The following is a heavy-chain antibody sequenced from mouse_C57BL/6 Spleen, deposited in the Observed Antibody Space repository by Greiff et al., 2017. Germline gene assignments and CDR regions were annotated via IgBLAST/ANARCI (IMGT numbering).Heavy chain of an antibody. J-gene: IGHJ3*01. CDR2: IDPSDSYT. CDR3: ARRDDDPAWFAY. D-gene: IGHD2-4*01. Sequence: QVQLQQPGAELVMPGASVKLSCKASGYTFTSYWMHWVKQRPGQGLEWIGEIDPSDSYTNYNQKFKGKSTLTVDKSSSTAYMQLSSLTSEAAAVYYCARRDDDPAWFAYWGQGTLVTVSA. CDR1: GYTFTSYW. V-gene: IGHV1-69*01.